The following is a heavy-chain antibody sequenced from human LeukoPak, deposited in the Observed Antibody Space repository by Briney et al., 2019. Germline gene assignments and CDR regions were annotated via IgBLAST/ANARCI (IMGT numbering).Heavy chain of an antibody. J-gene: IGHJ6*03. CDR1: GYSISSGYY. V-gene: IGHV4-38-2*02. CDR3: ARFQSRLYYYYYMDV. Sequence: SETLSLTCTVSGYSISSGYYWGWVRPPPGKGLEWIGSIYHSGSTYYNPSLKRRVTISVDTSMNQFSLKLSSVTAADTAVYYCARFQSRLYYYYYMDVLGKGTTVTVSS. CDR2: IYHSGST.